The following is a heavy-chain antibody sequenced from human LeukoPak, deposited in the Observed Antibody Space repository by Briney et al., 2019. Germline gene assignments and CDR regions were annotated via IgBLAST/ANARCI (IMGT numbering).Heavy chain of an antibody. J-gene: IGHJ4*02. D-gene: IGHD1-26*01. CDR1: GGSISSSSYY. V-gene: IGHV4-39*07. Sequence: SETLSLTCTVSGGSISSSSYYWGWIRQPPGKGLEWIGSIYYSGSTYYNPSLKSRVTISVDTSKNQFSLKLSSVTAADTAVYYCARAPLGGTHDYWGQGTLVTVSS. CDR2: IYYSGST. CDR3: ARAPLGGTHDY.